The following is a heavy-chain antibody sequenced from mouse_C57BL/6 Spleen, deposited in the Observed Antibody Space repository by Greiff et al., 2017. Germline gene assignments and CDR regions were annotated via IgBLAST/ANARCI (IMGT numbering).Heavy chain of an antibody. CDR1: GYAFSSYW. CDR3: ARSDGKAWFAY. V-gene: IGHV1-80*01. D-gene: IGHD1-2*01. Sequence: VKLVESGAELVKPGASVKISCKASGYAFSSYWMNWVKQRPGKGLEWIGQIYPGDGDTNYNGKFKGKATLTADKSSSTAYMQLSSLTSEDSAVYFCARSDGKAWFAYWGQGTLVTVSA. CDR2: IYPGDGDT. J-gene: IGHJ3*01.